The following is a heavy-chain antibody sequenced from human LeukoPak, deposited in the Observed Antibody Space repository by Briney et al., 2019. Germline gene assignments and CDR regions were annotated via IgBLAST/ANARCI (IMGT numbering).Heavy chain of an antibody. CDR1: GFTFSSYS. CDR3: ARGVDYYDSSGPDI. V-gene: IGHV3-48*01. D-gene: IGHD3-22*01. Sequence: GGSLRLSCAASGFTFSSYSMNWVRQAPGKGLEWVSYISSSSSTIYYADSVKGRFTISRDNAKNSLYLQMNSLRAEDTAVYYCARGVDYYDSSGPDIWGQGTMATVSS. CDR2: ISSSSSTI. J-gene: IGHJ3*02.